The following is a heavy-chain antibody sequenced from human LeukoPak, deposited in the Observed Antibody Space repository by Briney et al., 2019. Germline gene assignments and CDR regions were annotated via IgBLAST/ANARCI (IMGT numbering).Heavy chain of an antibody. J-gene: IGHJ4*02. V-gene: IGHV4-59*01. CDR1: GGSISSYY. CDR3: ARSPSGWYNHLLNFDY. Sequence: SETLSLTCTVSGGSISSYYWSWIRQPPGKGLEWIGYIYYSGSTNYNPSLKSRVTISVDTSKNQFSLKLSSVTAADTAVYYCARSPSGWYNHLLNFDYWGQGTLVTVSS. D-gene: IGHD6-19*01. CDR2: IYYSGST.